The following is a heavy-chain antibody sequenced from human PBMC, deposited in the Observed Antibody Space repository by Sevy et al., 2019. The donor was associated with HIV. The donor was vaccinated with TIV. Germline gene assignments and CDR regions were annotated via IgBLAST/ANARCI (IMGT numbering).Heavy chain of an antibody. V-gene: IGHV1-24*01. J-gene: IGHJ4*02. CDR3: ATGLPGEYVDCSSCYSDYFAY. D-gene: IGHD2-15*01. Sequence: ASVKVSCKVSGYTLIEFSMHWVRQAPGKGLEWMGGFDPEDGETIYAQRFQGRVTMTEDTSTDTAYMELSSRRSEDTAVYYCATGLPGEYVDCSSCYSDYFAYWGQGTLVTVSS. CDR2: FDPEDGET. CDR1: GYTLIEFS.